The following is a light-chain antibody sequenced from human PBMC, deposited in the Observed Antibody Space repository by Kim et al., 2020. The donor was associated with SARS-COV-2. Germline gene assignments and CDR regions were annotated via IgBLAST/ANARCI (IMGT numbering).Light chain of an antibody. Sequence: SASVGDRLPIPCRASQCLNSYLNWYPQKPGKAPKLLIYAASSLQSGAPSRFSGSGSGTDFTLPINSLQPEDFATYYCQQSYSTPPTFGGWTKVEIK. CDR2: AAS. CDR3: QQSYSTPPT. V-gene: IGKV1-39*01. CDR1: QCLNSY. J-gene: IGKJ4*01.